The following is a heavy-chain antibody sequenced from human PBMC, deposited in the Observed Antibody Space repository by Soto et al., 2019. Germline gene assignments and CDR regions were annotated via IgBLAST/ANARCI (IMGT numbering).Heavy chain of an antibody. D-gene: IGHD5-18*01. V-gene: IGHV1-69*10. CDR1: GGTFSSCA. CDR3: ARRERDGYSEGDWFDP. Sequence: ASVKVSCKASGGTFSSCAISWVRQAPGQGLEWMGGIIPILGIANYAQKFQGRVTITADKSTSTAYMELSSLRSEDTAVYYCARRERDGYSEGDWFDPWGQGTLVTVSS. CDR2: IIPILGIA. J-gene: IGHJ5*02.